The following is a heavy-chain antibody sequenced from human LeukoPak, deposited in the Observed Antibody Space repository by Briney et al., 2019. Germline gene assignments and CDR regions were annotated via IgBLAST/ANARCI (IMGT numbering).Heavy chain of an antibody. CDR2: ISRSSSII. CDR3: ARAKRNAFDI. J-gene: IGHJ3*02. CDR1: GFTFSNYS. V-gene: IGHV3-48*01. Sequence: GGSLRLSCAASGFTFSNYSMNWVCQAPGKGLEWVSYISRSSSIIYYADSVKGRFTISRDNAKNSLYLQMNSLRAEDTAVYYCARAKRNAFDIWGQGTMVTVSS.